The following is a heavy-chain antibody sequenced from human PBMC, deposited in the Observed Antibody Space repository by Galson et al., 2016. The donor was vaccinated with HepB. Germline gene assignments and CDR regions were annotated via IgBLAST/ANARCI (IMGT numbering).Heavy chain of an antibody. V-gene: IGHV3-30*18. D-gene: IGHD1-26*01. Sequence: SLRLSCAASGFTFNFYAMHWVRQAPGKGLEWVAIISDDGSCKDYADSVKGRFTISRDNSKNTLYLQMDSLRPDDTALYYCTKPTRGGGYSFLIESWGQGTLVTVSS. CDR1: GFTFNFYA. J-gene: IGHJ4*02. CDR2: ISDDGSCK. CDR3: TKPTRGGGYSFLIES.